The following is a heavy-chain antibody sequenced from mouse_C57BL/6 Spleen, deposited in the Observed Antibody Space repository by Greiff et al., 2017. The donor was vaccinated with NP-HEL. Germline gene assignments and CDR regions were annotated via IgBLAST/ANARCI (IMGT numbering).Heavy chain of an antibody. J-gene: IGHJ1*03. Sequence: DVQLVESGGGLVKPGGSLKLSCAASGFTFSDFGMHWVRQAPGRGLEWVAYSSSGSRTIYYADTVKGRFTISRDNAKNTLFLQMTSLRSEDTAMYYCARNYGSFSDVWGTGTTVTVSS. CDR1: GFTFSDFG. V-gene: IGHV5-17*01. D-gene: IGHD1-1*01. CDR2: SSSGSRTI. CDR3: ARNYGSFSDV.